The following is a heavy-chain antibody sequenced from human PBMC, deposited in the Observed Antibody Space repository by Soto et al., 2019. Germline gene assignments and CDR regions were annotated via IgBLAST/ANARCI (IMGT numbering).Heavy chain of an antibody. J-gene: IGHJ5*01. CDR3: ATGPRSPHAMSDIRGPWFDS. D-gene: IGHD3-9*01. Sequence: NPSETLSLTCSVVGSSISNSHWAWIRRPPGKGLEFIVSMLFSDRPQFNPSLRSRAAVSLDTSGNHFSMRLTSLTPADTAIYYCATGPRSPHAMSDIRGPWFDSWGQGTPVTVSS. V-gene: IGHV4-59*04. CDR2: MLFSDRP. CDR1: GSSISNSH.